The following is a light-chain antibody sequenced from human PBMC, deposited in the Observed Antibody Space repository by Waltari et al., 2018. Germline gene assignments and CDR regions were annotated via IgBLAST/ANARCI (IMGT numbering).Light chain of an antibody. CDR3: QQYNSYPRT. CDR2: GAS. J-gene: IGKJ1*01. CDR1: QSVSTS. V-gene: IGKV3-15*01. Sequence: EIVMTQSPATLSVSPGERVTLSCRASQSVSTSLAWYQQKPGQAPRLLIYGASTRATGIPARFSGSGSGTEFTLTISSLQSEDFATYYCQQYNSYPRTFGQGTKVEIK.